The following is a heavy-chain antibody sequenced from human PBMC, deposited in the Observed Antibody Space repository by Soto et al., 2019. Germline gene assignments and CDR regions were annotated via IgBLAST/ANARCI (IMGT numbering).Heavy chain of an antibody. Sequence: PSETLSLTCAVSGGSISSSNWWSWVRQPPGKGLEWIGEIYHSGSTNYNPSLKSRVTISVDTSKNQFSLKLSSVTAADTAVYYCARLXGARSVAAANGMDVWGQGTTVTVSS. CDR1: GGSISSSNW. CDR2: IYHSGST. J-gene: IGHJ6*02. V-gene: IGHV4-4*02. D-gene: IGHD6-13*01. CDR3: ARLXGARSVAAANGMDV.